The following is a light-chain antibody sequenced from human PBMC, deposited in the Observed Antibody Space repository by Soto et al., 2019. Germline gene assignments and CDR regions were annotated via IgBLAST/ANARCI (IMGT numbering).Light chain of an antibody. CDR2: DAS. CDR3: QQRSNWPPGVT. Sequence: DIVLTQSPATLSLSPGDRATLSCRASQSVSSYLAWYQQKPGQAPRLLHYDASNRATDIPARFSGSGSGTDFTLTISSLEPEDFAVYYCQQRSNWPPGVTFGGGTKVEIK. V-gene: IGKV3-11*01. CDR1: QSVSSY. J-gene: IGKJ4*01.